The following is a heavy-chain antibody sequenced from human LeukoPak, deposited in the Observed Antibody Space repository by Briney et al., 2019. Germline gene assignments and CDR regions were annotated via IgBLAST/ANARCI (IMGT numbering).Heavy chain of an antibody. CDR3: AREDSSGPLDY. J-gene: IGHJ4*02. Sequence: SETLFLTCTVSGGSISSYYWSWIRQPPGKGLEWIGYIYYSGSTNYNPPLKSRVTISVDTSKNQFSLKLSSVTAADTAVYYCAREDSSGPLDYWGQGTLVTVSS. CDR2: IYYSGST. CDR1: GGSISSYY. D-gene: IGHD6-19*01. V-gene: IGHV4-59*01.